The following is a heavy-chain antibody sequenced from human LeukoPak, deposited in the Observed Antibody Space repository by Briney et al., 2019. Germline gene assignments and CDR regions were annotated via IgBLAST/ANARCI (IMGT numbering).Heavy chain of an antibody. D-gene: IGHD3-3*01. CDR3: AADSY. J-gene: IGHJ4*02. V-gene: IGHV4-34*01. CDR1: GGSFSGYY. Sequence: SGTLSLTCAVYGGSFSGYYWSWIRQPPGKGLEWIGEINHSGSTNYNPSLRSRVTISVDTSKNQFSLKLSSVTAADTAVYYCAADSYWGQGTLVTVSS. CDR2: INHSGST.